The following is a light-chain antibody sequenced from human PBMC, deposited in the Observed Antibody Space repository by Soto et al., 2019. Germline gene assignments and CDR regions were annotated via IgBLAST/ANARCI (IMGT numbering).Light chain of an antibody. CDR3: QQYGSSGT. CDR1: QSVSSN. V-gene: IGKV3-20*01. CDR2: GAS. J-gene: IGKJ5*01. Sequence: EIVMTQSPATLSVSPGERATLSCRASQSVSSNLAWYQLKPGQAPRLLIYGASNRATGIPDRFSGSGSGTDFTLTISRLEPEDFAVYYCQQYGSSGTFGQGTRLEIK.